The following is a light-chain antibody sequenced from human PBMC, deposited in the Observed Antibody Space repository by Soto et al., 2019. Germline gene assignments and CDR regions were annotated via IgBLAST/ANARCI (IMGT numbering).Light chain of an antibody. V-gene: IGLV7-43*01. CDR3: LLHYGADWV. Sequence: QTVVTQEASLTVSPGGTVTLTCASSTGAVTSAYYANWFQQKPGQAPRALIFSTNNKHSWTPARFSVSLLGGKAALTLSGVQPEGEAAYYGLLHYGADWVFGGGTQLTVL. CDR1: TGAVTSAYY. J-gene: IGLJ3*02. CDR2: STN.